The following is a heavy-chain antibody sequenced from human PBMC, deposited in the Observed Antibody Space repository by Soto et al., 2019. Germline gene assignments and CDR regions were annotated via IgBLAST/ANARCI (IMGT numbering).Heavy chain of an antibody. CDR1: GFTFSSYA. Sequence: QVQLVESGGGVVQPGRSLRLSCAATGFTFSSYAMHWVRQAPGKGLEWVAVISYDGSNKYYADSVKGRFTIPRDNAKNSRYLQINSLRAEDTAVYYCARSAAAGRNHYYGMDVWVQETTVTVSS. J-gene: IGHJ6*02. V-gene: IGHV3-30*04. CDR3: ARSAAAGRNHYYGMDV. D-gene: IGHD6-13*01. CDR2: ISYDGSNK.